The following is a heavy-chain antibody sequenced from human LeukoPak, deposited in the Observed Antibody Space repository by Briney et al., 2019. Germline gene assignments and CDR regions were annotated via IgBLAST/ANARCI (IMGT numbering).Heavy chain of an antibody. Sequence: SETLSLTCAVYGGSFSGYYWSWIRQPPGKGLEWIGEINHSGSTNYTPSLKSRVTISVDTSKNQFSLKLSSVTAADTAVYYCARGPRFGELLWHWFDPWGQGTLVTVSS. CDR1: GGSFSGYY. J-gene: IGHJ5*02. V-gene: IGHV4-34*01. CDR3: ARGPRFGELLWHWFDP. D-gene: IGHD3-10*01. CDR2: INHSGST.